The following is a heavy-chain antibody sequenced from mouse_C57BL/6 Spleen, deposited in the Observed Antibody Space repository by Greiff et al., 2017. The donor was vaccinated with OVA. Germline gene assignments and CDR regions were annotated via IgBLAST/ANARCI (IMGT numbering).Heavy chain of an antibody. D-gene: IGHD1-1*01. J-gene: IGHJ1*03. CDR3: VRQGLYYYGSMYFDV. V-gene: IGHV10-1*01. CDR2: IRSKSNNYAT. Sequence: EVKLEESGGGLVQPKGSLKLSCAASGFSFNTYAMNWVRQAPGKGLEWVARIRSKSNNYATYYADSVKDRFTISRDDSESMLYLQMNNLKTEDTAMYYCVRQGLYYYGSMYFDVWGTGTTVTVSS. CDR1: GFSFNTYA.